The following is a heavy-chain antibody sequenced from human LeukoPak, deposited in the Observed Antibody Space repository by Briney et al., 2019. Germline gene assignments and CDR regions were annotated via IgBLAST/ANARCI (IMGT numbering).Heavy chain of an antibody. V-gene: IGHV3-30*02. CDR1: GFTFSSYG. CDR2: IQYDGSNK. CDR3: AKDKYSGSYLVY. Sequence: PGGSLRLSCAASGFTFSSYGMHWVRQAPGKGLEWVAFIQYDGSNKHYADSVKGRFTISRDNSKNTLYLQMNSLRAEDTAVYYCAKDKYSGSYLVYWGQGTLVTVSS. D-gene: IGHD1-26*01. J-gene: IGHJ4*02.